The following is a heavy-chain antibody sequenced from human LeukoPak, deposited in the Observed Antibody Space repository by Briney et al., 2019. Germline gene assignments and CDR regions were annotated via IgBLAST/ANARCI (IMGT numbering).Heavy chain of an antibody. Sequence: AGGSLRLSCAASGFDFSSYSMNWVRQAPGKGLEWVSYISSSSSTIYYADSVKGRFTISRDNAKNSLYLQMNSLRAEDTAVYYCARDGTAYSLPDAFDIWGQGTMVTVSS. V-gene: IGHV3-48*04. CDR3: ARDGTAYSLPDAFDI. CDR1: GFDFSSYS. D-gene: IGHD2-15*01. CDR2: ISSSSSTI. J-gene: IGHJ3*02.